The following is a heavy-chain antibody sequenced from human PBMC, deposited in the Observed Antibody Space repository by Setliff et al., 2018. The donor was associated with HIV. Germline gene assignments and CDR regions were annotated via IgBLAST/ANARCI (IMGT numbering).Heavy chain of an antibody. D-gene: IGHD5-12*01. Sequence: SETLSLTCTVSGGSISTSSYYWGWIRQPPGKGLEWIGSIYYSGNTYCKPSLKSRITISVDTSKNQFSLKLSSVTAADTAVYYCARGFPDTVSTQGLDSWGQGTLVTVSS. CDR2: IYYSGNT. V-gene: IGHV4-39*07. CDR1: GGSISTSSYY. CDR3: ARGFPDTVSTQGLDS. J-gene: IGHJ5*01.